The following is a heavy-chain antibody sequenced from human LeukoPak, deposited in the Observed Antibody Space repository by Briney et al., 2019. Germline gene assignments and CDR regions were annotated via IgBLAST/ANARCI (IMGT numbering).Heavy chain of an antibody. D-gene: IGHD3-9*01. V-gene: IGHV3-23*01. CDR1: GFTFSTCA. CDR2: ISGSGDII. Sequence: GGSLRLSCAASGFTFSTCAMSWVRQAPGKGLEWVSGISGSGDIIYYSDSVKGRFTISRDNSKNTLYLQMNSLRAEDTAVYYCARTYYDILTGYNPYFDYWGQGTLVTVSS. CDR3: ARTYYDILTGYNPYFDY. J-gene: IGHJ4*02.